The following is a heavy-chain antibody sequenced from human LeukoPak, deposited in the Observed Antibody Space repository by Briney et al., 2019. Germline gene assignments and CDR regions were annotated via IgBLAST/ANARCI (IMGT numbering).Heavy chain of an antibody. J-gene: IGHJ5*02. CDR3: AKDRGYYGSGPNWFDP. CDR2: IKQDGSEK. V-gene: IGHV3-7*01. CDR1: GFTFSSYW. Sequence: GGSLRLSCAASGFTFSSYWISWVRQAPGKGLEWVANIKQDGSEKYYVDSVKGRFTISRDNSKNTLYLQMNSLRAEDTAVYYCAKDRGYYGSGPNWFDPWGQGTLVTVSS. D-gene: IGHD3-10*01.